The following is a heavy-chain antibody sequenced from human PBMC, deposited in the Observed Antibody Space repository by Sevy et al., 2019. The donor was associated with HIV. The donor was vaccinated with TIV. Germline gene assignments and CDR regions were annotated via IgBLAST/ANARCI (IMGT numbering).Heavy chain of an antibody. CDR2: ISSSSDSSRTL. CDR1: GFTFSSYS. Sequence: GGSLRLSCVASGFTFSSYSMNWVRQAPGKGLEWVSYISSSSDSSRTLYYAESVKGRFSISRDNAKKSVHLQMTSLRVEDTAVYYCARPDLSGWYFDFWGHGTLVTVSS. CDR3: ARPDLSGWYFDF. V-gene: IGHV3-48*01. J-gene: IGHJ4*01. D-gene: IGHD6-19*01.